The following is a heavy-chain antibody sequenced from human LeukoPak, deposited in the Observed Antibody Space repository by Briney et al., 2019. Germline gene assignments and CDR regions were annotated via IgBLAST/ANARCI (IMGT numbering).Heavy chain of an antibody. CDR1: GGSISRYY. D-gene: IGHD2-15*01. CDR2: IYYSGST. J-gene: IGHJ4*02. Sequence: SETLSLTCTVSGGSISRYYWSWIRQPPGKGLEWIGYIYYSGSTNYNPSLKSRVTISVDTSKNQFSLKLSSVTAADSAVYYCAREYCSGGSCYIDYWGQGTLVTVSS. CDR3: AREYCSGGSCYIDY. V-gene: IGHV4-59*01.